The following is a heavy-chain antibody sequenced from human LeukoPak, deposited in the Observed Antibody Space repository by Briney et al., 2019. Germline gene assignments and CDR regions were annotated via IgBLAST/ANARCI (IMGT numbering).Heavy chain of an antibody. J-gene: IGHJ6*02. D-gene: IGHD1-14*01. CDR1: GVGYTFSSYW. CDR2: IYPGDSDT. CDR3: ARVRSTTWQDAMDV. V-gene: IGHV5-51*01. Sequence: GESLKISCKGSGVGYTFSSYWIAWVRQMPGKGLEWMGVIYPGDSDTRYSPSFRGQVTISADKSIRTAFLQWSSLKASDTAMYYCARVRSTTWQDAMDVWGQGTTVTVSS.